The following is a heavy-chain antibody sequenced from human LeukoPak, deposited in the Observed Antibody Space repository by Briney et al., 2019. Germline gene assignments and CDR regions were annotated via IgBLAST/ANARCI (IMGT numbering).Heavy chain of an antibody. Sequence: SETLSLTCTVSGGSISSYHWSWIRQPAGKGLEWIGRIYTSGSTNYNPSLKSRVTMSVDTSKNQFSLKLSSVTAADTAVYYCARDGGAHSYYYYGMDVWGQGTTVTVSS. CDR2: IYTSGST. V-gene: IGHV4-4*07. D-gene: IGHD2-21*01. CDR3: ARDGGAHSYYYYGMDV. CDR1: GGSISSYH. J-gene: IGHJ6*02.